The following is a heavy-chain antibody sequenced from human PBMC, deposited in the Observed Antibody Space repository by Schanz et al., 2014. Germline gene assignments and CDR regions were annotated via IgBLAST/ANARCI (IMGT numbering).Heavy chain of an antibody. J-gene: IGHJ4*02. CDR3: ARDFHGYGPRLDY. Sequence: QVQLVESGGGVVQPGRSLRLSCVASGFTFSSYDVFWVRQTPGKGLVWVAILWHDGSKKYYADAVQGRFTVSRDNSKSTVYQHLNSLSAEDTGVYYYARDFHGYGPRLDYWGQGSLVTVSS. CDR2: LWHDGSKK. CDR1: GFTFSSYD. V-gene: IGHV3-33*01. D-gene: IGHD5-12*01.